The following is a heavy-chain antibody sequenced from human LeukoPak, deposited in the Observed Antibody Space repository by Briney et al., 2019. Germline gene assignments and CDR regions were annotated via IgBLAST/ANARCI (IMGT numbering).Heavy chain of an antibody. V-gene: IGHV4-39*01. CDR1: GGSISSSSYY. CDR2: IYYSGST. CDR3: ASRSRLYCSSTSCSYWYFDL. J-gene: IGHJ2*01. Sequence: PSETLSLTCTVSGGSISSSSYYWGWIRQPPGKGLEWIGSIYYSGSTYYNPSLKSQVTISVDTSKNQFSLKLSSVTAADTAVYYCASRSRLYCSSTSCSYWYFDLWGRGTLVTVSS. D-gene: IGHD2-2*01.